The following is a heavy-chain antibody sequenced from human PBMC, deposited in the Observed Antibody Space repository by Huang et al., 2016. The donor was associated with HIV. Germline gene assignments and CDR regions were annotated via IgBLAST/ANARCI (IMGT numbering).Heavy chain of an antibody. D-gene: IGHD3-3*01. CDR3: AKDLTYTFGRHFDY. Sequence: QVQLVESGGGVVQPGGSLRLSCTASGFTFGSFGMHGVRQAPGKGLEWGAFIRYDGNNYYYADSVRGRFTISRDNSKDTLYLQMNRLRPDDSAVYYCAKDLTYTFGRHFDYWGRGTLVTVSS. CDR2: IRYDGNNY. J-gene: IGHJ4*02. CDR1: GFTFGSFG. V-gene: IGHV3-30*02.